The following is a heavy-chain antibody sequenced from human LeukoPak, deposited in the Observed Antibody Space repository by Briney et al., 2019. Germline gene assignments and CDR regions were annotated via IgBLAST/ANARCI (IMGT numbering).Heavy chain of an antibody. D-gene: IGHD5-18*01. CDR1: GGTISGYY. CDR2: VYYSGTT. Sequence: SETLSLTCTVSGGTISGYYWSWLRQPPGKGLEWIGYVYYSGTTSYNPSLKSRVTISVDTSKNQFSLKLTSVTAADTAVYYCARHGYSYGRYYFDYWGQGTLVTVSS. V-gene: IGHV4-59*08. CDR3: ARHGYSYGRYYFDY. J-gene: IGHJ4*02.